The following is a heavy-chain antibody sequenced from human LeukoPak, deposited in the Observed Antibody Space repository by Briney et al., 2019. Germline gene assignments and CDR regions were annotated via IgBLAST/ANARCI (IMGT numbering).Heavy chain of an antibody. CDR1: GGSISSSSYY. CDR3: ARHDLIGVAGTGWFDP. D-gene: IGHD6-19*01. J-gene: IGHJ5*02. Sequence: SETLSLTCTVSGGSISSSSYYWGWIRQPPGKGLEWIGSIYYSGSTYYNPSLKSRVTISVDTSKNQFSLKLSSVTAADTAVYYCARHDLIGVAGTGWFDPWGQRTLFTVSS. CDR2: IYYSGST. V-gene: IGHV4-39*01.